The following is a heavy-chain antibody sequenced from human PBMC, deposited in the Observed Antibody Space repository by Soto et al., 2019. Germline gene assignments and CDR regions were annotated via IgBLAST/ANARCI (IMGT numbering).Heavy chain of an antibody. CDR3: ARPSSMVRGKYMDV. CDR2: IYYSGST. J-gene: IGHJ6*03. Sequence: SETLSLTCTVSGGSISSYYWSWILQPPGKGLEWIGYIYYSGSTNYNPSLKSRVTISVDTSKNQFSLKLSSVTAADTAVYYCARPSSMVRGKYMDVWGKGTTVTVSS. D-gene: IGHD3-10*01. CDR1: GGSISSYY. V-gene: IGHV4-59*08.